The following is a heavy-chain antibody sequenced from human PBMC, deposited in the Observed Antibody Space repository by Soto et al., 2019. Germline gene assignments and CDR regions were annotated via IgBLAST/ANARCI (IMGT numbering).Heavy chain of an antibody. CDR2: ICSSGTPT. CDR3: ATGSSGLARLWYX. Sequence: PGGSLRLSFAASGFTFSTYAMSWVRQAPGKGLEWVSSICSSGTPTYYADSVKVRFTVSIDNSKFTLFLQMNSLRVEDTAVYYCATGSSGLARLWYXRGQGTMVTVSX. D-gene: IGHD6-19*01. CDR1: GFTFSTYA. V-gene: IGHV3-23*01. J-gene: IGHJ4*02.